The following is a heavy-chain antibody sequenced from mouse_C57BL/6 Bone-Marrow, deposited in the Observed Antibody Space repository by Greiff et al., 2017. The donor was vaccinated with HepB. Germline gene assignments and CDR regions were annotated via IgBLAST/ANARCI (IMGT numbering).Heavy chain of an antibody. CDR2: IDPSDSET. CDR1: GYTFTSYW. V-gene: IGHV1-52*01. Sequence: QVQLQQPGAELVRPGSSVKLSCKASGYTFTSYWMHWVKQRPIQGLEWIGNIDPSDSETHYNQKFKDKATLTVDKSSSTAYMQLSSLTSEDSAVYDCAIVPPHYWYVDVWGTGTTVTVSS. J-gene: IGHJ1*03. CDR3: AIVPPHYWYVDV.